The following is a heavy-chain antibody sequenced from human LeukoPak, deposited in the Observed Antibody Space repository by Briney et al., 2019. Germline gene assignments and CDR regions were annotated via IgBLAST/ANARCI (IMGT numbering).Heavy chain of an antibody. V-gene: IGHV1-24*01. Sequence: ASLKLSRKGSRYTLTELSLHGVREAPGKGRVWMGGFEPEDGERVYAQTFQGRVAMTEDTSTDTAYMELSSLTSEDAAVYYCVTLGGGVPIAIVDYWGQGTRVTVSS. CDR3: VTLGGGVPIAIVDY. D-gene: IGHD3-16*01. CDR2: FEPEDGER. CDR1: RYTLTELS. J-gene: IGHJ4*02.